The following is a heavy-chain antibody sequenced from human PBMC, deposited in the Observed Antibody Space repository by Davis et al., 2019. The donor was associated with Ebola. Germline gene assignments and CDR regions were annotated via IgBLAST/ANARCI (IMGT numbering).Heavy chain of an antibody. CDR2: ITSSGVGT. CDR3: ARDHVLVWFGALAY. V-gene: IGHV3-23*01. CDR1: GFTFRNAW. Sequence: GGSLRLSCAASAASGFTFRNAWMSWVRQAPGKGLEWVSAITSSGVGTYYADSVKGRFTISRDNSKNTLYLQMNSLRADDTAVYYCARDHVLVWFGALAYWGQGTLVTVSS. J-gene: IGHJ4*02. D-gene: IGHD3-10*01.